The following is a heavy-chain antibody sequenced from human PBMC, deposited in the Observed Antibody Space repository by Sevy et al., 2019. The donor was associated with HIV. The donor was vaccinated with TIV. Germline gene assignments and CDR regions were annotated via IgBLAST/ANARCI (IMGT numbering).Heavy chain of an antibody. V-gene: IGHV3-21*01. CDR3: ARDRDDYASGRRHPYYYYHGMDV. J-gene: IGHJ6*02. D-gene: IGHD3-10*01. CDR2: ISSRSTYI. CDR1: EFTFNDDF. Sequence: GGSLRLSCVGSEFTFNDDFMTWVRQAPGKGLEWVSSISSRSTYIYNAESVKGRFTISRDNAKNSMFLQMNSLRPEDTAVYYCARDRDDYASGRRHPYYYYHGMDVWGQGTTVTVSS.